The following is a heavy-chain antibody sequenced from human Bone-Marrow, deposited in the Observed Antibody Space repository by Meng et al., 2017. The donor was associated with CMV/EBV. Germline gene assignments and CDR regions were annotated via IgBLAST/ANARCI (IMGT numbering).Heavy chain of an antibody. Sequence: GGSLRLSCAASGFTVSSNYMSWVRQAPGKGLEWVTNIEPDGSDTDYLDSVKGRFAISRDNARNSLYLNLDSLRAQDTAVYYCARVFTREGSAFNAFDIWGQGTVVTVSS. CDR2: IEPDGSDT. D-gene: IGHD2-15*01. CDR1: GFTVSSNY. J-gene: IGHJ3*02. V-gene: IGHV3-7*01. CDR3: ARVFTREGSAFNAFDI.